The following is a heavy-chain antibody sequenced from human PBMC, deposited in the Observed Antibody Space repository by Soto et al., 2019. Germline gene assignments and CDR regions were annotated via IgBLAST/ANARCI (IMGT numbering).Heavy chain of an antibody. CDR2: ISYDGSNK. J-gene: IGHJ4*02. V-gene: IGHV3-30*18. CDR3: AKAGYNWNDGLDY. CDR1: GFTFSSYG. D-gene: IGHD1-1*01. Sequence: GGSLRLSCAASGFTFSSYGMHWVRQAPGKGLEWVAVISYDGSNKYYADSVKGRFTISRDNSKNTLYLQMNSLRAEDTAVYYCAKAGYNWNDGLDYWGQGTLVTVSS.